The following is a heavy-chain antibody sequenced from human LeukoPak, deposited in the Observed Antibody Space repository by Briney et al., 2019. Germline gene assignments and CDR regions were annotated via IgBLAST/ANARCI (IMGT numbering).Heavy chain of an antibody. CDR3: ARHTTYSSSSRVFDY. CDR1: GYSFTSYW. CDR2: IYLGDPDT. Sequence: GESLQISCKGSGYSFTSYWIGWVRQMPGKGLEWMGIIYLGDPDTAYSPSFQGQVTISADKSINTVYLQWSSLKASDTAMYYCARHTTYSSSSRVFDYWGQGTLVTVSS. V-gene: IGHV5-51*01. J-gene: IGHJ4*02. D-gene: IGHD6-6*01.